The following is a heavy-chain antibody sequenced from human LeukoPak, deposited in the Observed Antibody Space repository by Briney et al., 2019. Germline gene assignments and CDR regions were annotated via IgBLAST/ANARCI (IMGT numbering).Heavy chain of an antibody. CDR2: FIWDGGST. V-gene: IGHV3-43*01. CDR3: AKDITPYSSGWYPLDY. J-gene: IGHJ4*02. CDR1: GFTFDDYT. Sequence: PGGSLRLSCAASGFTFDDYTMHWVRQARGRGWEGFSFFIWDGGSTYYADSVKGRFTISRDNSKNSLYLQMNSLRTEDTALYYCAKDITPYSSGWYPLDYWGQGTLVTVSS. D-gene: IGHD6-19*01.